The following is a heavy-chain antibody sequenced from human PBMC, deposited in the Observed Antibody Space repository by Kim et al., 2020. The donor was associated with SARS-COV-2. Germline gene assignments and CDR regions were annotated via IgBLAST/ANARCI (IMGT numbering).Heavy chain of an antibody. V-gene: IGHV3-73*01. Sequence: GGSLRLSCAAYGFTFSGSAMHWVRQASGKGLEWVGRIRSKANSYATAYAASVKGTFTISRYDSKNTAYLQMNSLKTEDTAVYYCTRHNHYYYYYGMDVWGQGTTVTVSS. CDR3: TRHNHYYYYYGMDV. J-gene: IGHJ6*02. CDR1: GFTFSGSA. CDR2: IRSKANSYAT.